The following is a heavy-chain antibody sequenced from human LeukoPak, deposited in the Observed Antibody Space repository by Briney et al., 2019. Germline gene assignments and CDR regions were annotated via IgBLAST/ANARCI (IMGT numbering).Heavy chain of an antibody. CDR3: ARGAMIGGIAYSPGE. CDR2: IIPIFGTA. D-gene: IGHD3-10*01. V-gene: IGHV1-69*13. J-gene: IGHJ4*02. Sequence: SVKVSCKASGGTFSSYAISWVRQAPGQGLEWMGGIIPIFGTANYAQKFQGRVTITADESTSTAYMELSSLRSEDTAVYYCARGAMIGGIAYSPGEWGQGTLVTVSS. CDR1: GGTFSSYA.